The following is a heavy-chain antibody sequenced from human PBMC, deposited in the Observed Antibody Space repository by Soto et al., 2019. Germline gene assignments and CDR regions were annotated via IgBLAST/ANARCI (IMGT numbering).Heavy chain of an antibody. D-gene: IGHD3-16*01. CDR1: GFTVSGNY. CDR2: IYSGGST. Sequence: GGSLRLSCAASGFTVSGNYMSWVRQAPGKGLEWVSVIYSGGSTYYADSVKGRFTISRDNSKNTLYLQMNRMRAEDTAVYYCARASGKWGGYYYYYGMDVWGQGTTVTVSS. J-gene: IGHJ6*02. V-gene: IGHV3-53*01. CDR3: ARASGKWGGYYYYYGMDV.